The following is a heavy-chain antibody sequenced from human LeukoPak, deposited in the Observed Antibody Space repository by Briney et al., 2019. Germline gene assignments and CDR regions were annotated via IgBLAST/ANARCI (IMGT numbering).Heavy chain of an antibody. D-gene: IGHD3-10*01. J-gene: IGHJ4*02. CDR2: ISGSGGST. Sequence: GGSLRLSCAASGFTFSSYAMSWVRRAPGKGLEWVSAISGSGGSTYYADSVKGRFTISRDNSKNTLYLQMNSLRAEDTAVYYCATGVWFGELPYYFDYWGQGTLVTVSS. CDR1: GFTFSSYA. CDR3: ATGVWFGELPYYFDY. V-gene: IGHV3-23*01.